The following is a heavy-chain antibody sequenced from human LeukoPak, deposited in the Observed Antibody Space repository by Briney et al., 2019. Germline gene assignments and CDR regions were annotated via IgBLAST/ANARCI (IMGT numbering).Heavy chain of an antibody. J-gene: IGHJ6*02. Sequence: GASVKVSSKVSGYTLTELSMHWVRQAPGKGLEWMGGFDPEDGETIYAQKFQGRVTMTEDTSTDTAYMELSSLRSEDTAVYYCATEPIGGGSPYHYYYGMDVWGQGTTVTVSS. CDR2: FDPEDGET. D-gene: IGHD2-15*01. CDR1: GYTLTELS. CDR3: ATEPIGGGSPYHYYYGMDV. V-gene: IGHV1-24*01.